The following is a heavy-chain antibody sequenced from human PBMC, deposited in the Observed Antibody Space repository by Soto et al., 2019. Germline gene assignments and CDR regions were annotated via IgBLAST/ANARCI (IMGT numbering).Heavy chain of an antibody. CDR1: GYTFTSYD. J-gene: IGHJ5*02. CDR3: ARSDSSGYYFWFDP. D-gene: IGHD3-22*01. Sequence: ASVKVSCKASGYTFTSYDINWVRQATGQGLEWMGWMNPNSGNTGYAQKLQGRVTMTTDTSTSTAYMELRSLRPDDTAVYYCARSDSSGYYFWFDPWGQGTLVTVSS. V-gene: IGHV1-8*01. CDR2: MNPNSGNT.